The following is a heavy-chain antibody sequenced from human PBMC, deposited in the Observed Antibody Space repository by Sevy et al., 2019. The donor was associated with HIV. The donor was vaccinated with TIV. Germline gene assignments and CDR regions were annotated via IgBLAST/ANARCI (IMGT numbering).Heavy chain of an antibody. CDR1: GYTFTSYG. CDR3: ARAVVVPAAIKGDIWFDP. CDR2: ISAYNGNT. D-gene: IGHD2-2*01. J-gene: IGHJ5*02. Sequence: ASVKVSCKASGYTFTSYGISWVRQAPGQGLEWMGWISAYNGNTNYAQKLQGRVTMTTDTSTSTAYMEPRSLRSDDTAVYYCARAVVVPAAIKGDIWFDPWGQGTLVTVSS. V-gene: IGHV1-18*04.